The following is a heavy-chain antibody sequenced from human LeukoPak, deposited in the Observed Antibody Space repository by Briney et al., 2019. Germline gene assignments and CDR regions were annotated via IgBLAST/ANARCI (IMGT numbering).Heavy chain of an antibody. CDR1: GFTLSSYE. V-gene: IGHV3-23*01. Sequence: GGSLRLSCTVSGFTLSSYEMSWIRQAPGKGLEWVSGIGGSGIRTYYADSVKGRSTISRDNSKNTLYLQMNSLRDEDTAVYYCTKDSHWILFDDWGQGTLVTVSS. D-gene: IGHD2-2*03. CDR3: TKDSHWILFDD. J-gene: IGHJ4*02. CDR2: IGGSGIRT.